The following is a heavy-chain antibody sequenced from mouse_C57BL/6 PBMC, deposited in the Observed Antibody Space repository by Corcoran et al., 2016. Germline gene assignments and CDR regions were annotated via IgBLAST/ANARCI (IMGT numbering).Heavy chain of an antibody. CDR1: GHTFTDYY. V-gene: IGHV1-76*01. CDR3: ASITTVVEGYFDV. D-gene: IGHD1-1*01. J-gene: IGHJ1*03. Sequence: QVQLKQSGAELVRPGASVKLSCKASGHTFTDYYINWVKQRPGQGLEWIARIYPGSGNTYYNEKFKGKATLTAEKSSSTAYMQLSSLTSEDSAVYFCASITTVVEGYFDVWGTGTTVTVSS. CDR2: IYPGSGNT.